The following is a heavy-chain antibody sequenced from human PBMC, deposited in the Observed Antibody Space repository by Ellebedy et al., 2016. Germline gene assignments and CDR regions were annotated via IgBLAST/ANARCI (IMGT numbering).Heavy chain of an antibody. J-gene: IGHJ4*02. CDR2: ISGSGGST. D-gene: IGHD6-6*01. CDR1: GFTFSSYA. V-gene: IGHV3-23*01. CDR3: AKTHMAIAAHPFNFDY. Sequence: GGSLRLSCAASGFTFSSYAMSWVRQAPGKGLEWVSAISGSGGSTYYADSVKGRFTISRDNSKNTLYLQMNSLRAEDTAVYYCAKTHMAIAAHPFNFDYWGQGTLVTVSS.